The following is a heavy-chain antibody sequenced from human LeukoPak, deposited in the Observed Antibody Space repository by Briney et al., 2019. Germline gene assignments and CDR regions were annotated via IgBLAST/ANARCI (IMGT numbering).Heavy chain of an antibody. CDR2: IYPGDSDT. CDR1: GYSFTSYW. V-gene: IGHV5-51*01. J-gene: IGHJ4*02. Sequence: GESLKISCKGSGYSFTSYWIGWVRQMPGKGLEWMGIIYPGDSDTRYSPSFQGQVTISADKSISTAYLQWSSLKASDTALYYCASYSSGWYSGWDYWGQGILVTVSS. D-gene: IGHD6-19*01. CDR3: ASYSSGWYSGWDY.